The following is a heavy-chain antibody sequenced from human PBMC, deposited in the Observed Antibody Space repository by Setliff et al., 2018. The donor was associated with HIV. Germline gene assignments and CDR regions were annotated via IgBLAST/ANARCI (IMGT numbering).Heavy chain of an antibody. Sequence: GGSLRLSCAASGFTFSSYWMHWVRQAPGKGLVWVPRINSDGSSTSYADSVKGRFTISRDNSKNTLYLQMNSLRAEDTAVYYCARDQVANYYGSGIDYWGQGTLVTVSS. V-gene: IGHV3-74*01. D-gene: IGHD3-10*01. CDR2: INSDGSST. CDR3: ARDQVANYYGSGIDY. J-gene: IGHJ4*02. CDR1: GFTFSSYW.